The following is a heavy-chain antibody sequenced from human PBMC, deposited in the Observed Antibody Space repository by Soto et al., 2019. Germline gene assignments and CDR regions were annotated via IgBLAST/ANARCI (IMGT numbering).Heavy chain of an antibody. CDR2: IYNSGIT. V-gene: IGHV4-30-4*01. D-gene: IGHD3-3*01. CDR1: GGSISSGDYS. Sequence: SETLSLTCTVSGGSISSGDYSWSWVRQSPGKGLEWIGHIYNSGITYYNPSLKSRVVISIDTSRNQFSLRLNSLTAADRAVYFCARGVTVFGLVSRFWFDPWGRGTVVTVSS. CDR3: ARGVTVFGLVSRFWFDP. J-gene: IGHJ5*02.